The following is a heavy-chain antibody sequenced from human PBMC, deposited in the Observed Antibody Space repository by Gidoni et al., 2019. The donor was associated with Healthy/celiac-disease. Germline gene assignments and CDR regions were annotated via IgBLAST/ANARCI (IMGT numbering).Heavy chain of an antibody. V-gene: IGHV1-69*08. CDR3: ARDRPGGYYYYGMDV. Sequence: QVQLVQSGAEVKKPGSSVKVSCKASGGTCSSYTISWVRQAPGQGLEWMGRIIPILGIANYAQKFQGRVTITADKSTSTAYMELSSLRSEDTAVYYCARDRPGGYYYYGMDVWGQGTTVTVSS. CDR1: GGTCSSYT. J-gene: IGHJ6*02. CDR2: IIPILGIA.